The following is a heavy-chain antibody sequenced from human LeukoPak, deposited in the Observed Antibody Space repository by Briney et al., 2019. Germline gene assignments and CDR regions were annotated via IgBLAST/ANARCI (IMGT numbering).Heavy chain of an antibody. CDR3: ARDPFDIVVPEPGDY. CDR1: GYTFTGYY. Sequence: ASVKVSCKASGYTFTGYYMHWVRQAPGQGLEWMGWINPNSGGTNYAQKFQGRVTMTRDTSISTAYMELSRLRSDDTAVYYCARDPFDIVVPEPGDYWGQGTLVTVSS. V-gene: IGHV1-2*02. CDR2: INPNSGGT. D-gene: IGHD2-15*01. J-gene: IGHJ4*02.